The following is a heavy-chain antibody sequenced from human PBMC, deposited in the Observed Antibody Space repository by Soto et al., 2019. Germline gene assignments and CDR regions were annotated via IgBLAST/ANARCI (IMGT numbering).Heavy chain of an antibody. Sequence: GGCLGLGCAASGVSLRDYGVHGVRPVPGKGLLWVSRISVDGRDTTYADSVKGRFTISRDNAKNTLYLQMDSLRAEDTAVYYCVRAPEPRPIDWWGHGSRVTVSS. J-gene: IGHJ4*01. CDR2: ISVDGRDT. CDR3: VRAPEPRPIDW. CDR1: GVSLRDYG. V-gene: IGHV3-74*03.